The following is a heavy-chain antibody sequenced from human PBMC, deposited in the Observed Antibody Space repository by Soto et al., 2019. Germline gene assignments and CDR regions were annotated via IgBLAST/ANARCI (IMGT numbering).Heavy chain of an antibody. CDR1: GDSISSSRYY. J-gene: IGHJ4*02. Sequence: SETLSLTCTVSGDSISSSRYYWGWVRQPPGKGLEWIGSIYYRGSTYYSPSLKSRVTISVDTSKNQFSLKLSSVTAADTAVYYCARHLHPTTGYCPSTRCYHFDDWGKGTLVTVSS. V-gene: IGHV4-39*01. D-gene: IGHD2-2*01. CDR3: ARHLHPTTGYCPSTRCYHFDD. CDR2: IYYRGST.